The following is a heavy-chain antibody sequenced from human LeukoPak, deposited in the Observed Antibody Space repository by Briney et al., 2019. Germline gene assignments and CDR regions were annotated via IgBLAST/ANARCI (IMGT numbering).Heavy chain of an antibody. CDR3: ARGETSSYDY. CDR1: GFTVSINY. V-gene: IGHV3-53*01. J-gene: IGHJ4*02. D-gene: IGHD2-2*01. Sequence: GGSLRLSCAASGFTVSINYMSWVRQAPGKGLEWVSVIYSGGNTYYADSVKGRFTISRDNSKNTVYLQMNSLRAEDTAAYYCARGETSSYDYWGQGTLVTVSS. CDR2: IYSGGNT.